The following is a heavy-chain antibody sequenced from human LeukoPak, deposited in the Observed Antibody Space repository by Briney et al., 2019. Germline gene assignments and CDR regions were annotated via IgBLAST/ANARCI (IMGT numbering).Heavy chain of an antibody. V-gene: IGHV4-39*07. D-gene: IGHD5-18*01. CDR1: GGSISSSSYY. CDR3: ARALDTAMAHFDY. CDR2: IYYSGSA. J-gene: IGHJ4*02. Sequence: SETLSLTCTVSGGSISSSSYYWGWIRQPPGKGLEWIGSIYYSGSAYYNPSLKSRVTISVDTSKNQFSLKLSSVTAADTAVYYCARALDTAMAHFDYWGQGTLVTVSS.